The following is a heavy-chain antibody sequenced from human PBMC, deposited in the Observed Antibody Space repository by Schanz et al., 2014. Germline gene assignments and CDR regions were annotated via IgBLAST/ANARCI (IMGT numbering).Heavy chain of an antibody. CDR1: GYTFTGYH. V-gene: IGHV1-2*06. J-gene: IGHJ6*02. CDR2: INPNSGAA. Sequence: QVQLVQSGAEVKKPGASVKVSCKASGYTFTGYHMHWVRQAPGQGLEWMGRINPNSGAANYAQKLQGRVTMTTDTSTSTAYMELRSLRSDDTAVYYCARDNLVSSSWYNYYGMDVWGQGTTVTVSS. D-gene: IGHD6-13*01. CDR3: ARDNLVSSSWYNYYGMDV.